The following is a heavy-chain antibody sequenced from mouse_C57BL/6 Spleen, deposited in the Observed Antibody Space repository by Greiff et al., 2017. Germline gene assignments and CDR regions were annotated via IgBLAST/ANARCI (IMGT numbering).Heavy chain of an antibody. V-gene: IGHV10-1*01. CDR3: VSMFYYDYDDGDYYAMDY. CDR1: GFSFNTYA. CDR2: IRSKSNNYAT. J-gene: IGHJ4*01. Sequence: EVQGVESGGGLVQPKGSLKLSCAASGFSFNTYAMNWVRQAPGKGLEWVARIRSKSNNYATYYADSVKDRFTISRDDSESMLYLQMNNLKTEDTAMYYCVSMFYYDYDDGDYYAMDYWGQGTSVTVSS. D-gene: IGHD2-4*01.